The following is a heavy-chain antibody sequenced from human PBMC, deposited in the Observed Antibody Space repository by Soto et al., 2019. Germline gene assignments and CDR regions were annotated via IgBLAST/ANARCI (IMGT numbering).Heavy chain of an antibody. CDR1: GGSISSGGYS. J-gene: IGHJ5*02. CDR3: AREGYCSGGSCYRWWFDP. D-gene: IGHD2-15*01. CDR2: IYHSGST. Sequence: SETLSLTCAVSGGSISSGGYSWSWIRQPPGKGLEWIGYIYHSGSTYYNPSLKSRVTISVDRSKNQFSLKLISVTAADTAVYYCAREGYCSGGSCYRWWFDPWGQGTLVTVSS. V-gene: IGHV4-30-2*01.